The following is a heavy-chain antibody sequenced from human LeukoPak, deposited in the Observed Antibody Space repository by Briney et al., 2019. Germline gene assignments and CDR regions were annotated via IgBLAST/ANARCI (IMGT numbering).Heavy chain of an antibody. J-gene: IGHJ5*02. CDR1: GYSISNGYY. CDR3: ARAKSSSGLSPYNWFDP. D-gene: IGHD6-6*01. Sequence: SETLSLTCTVSGYSISNGYYWGWIRQPPGRGLEWIGSIYRDGDTYYNESLKSRATISVDTSKNQFSLKVSSVTAADTAVYYCARAKSSSGLSPYNWFDPWGQGTLVTVSS. CDR2: IYRDGDT. V-gene: IGHV4-38-2*02.